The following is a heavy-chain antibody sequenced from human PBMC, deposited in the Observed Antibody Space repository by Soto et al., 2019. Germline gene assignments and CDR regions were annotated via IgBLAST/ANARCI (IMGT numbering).Heavy chain of an antibody. D-gene: IGHD3-9*01. CDR2: INPNSGGT. CDR1: GYTFTGYY. Sequence: ASVKVSCKASGYTFTGYYMHWVRQAPGQGLEWMGWINPNSGGTNYAQKFQGWVTMTRDTSISTAYMELSSLRSEDTAVYYCARVDLRYFDWLRPYMDVWGKGTTVTVSS. V-gene: IGHV1-2*04. CDR3: ARVDLRYFDWLRPYMDV. J-gene: IGHJ6*03.